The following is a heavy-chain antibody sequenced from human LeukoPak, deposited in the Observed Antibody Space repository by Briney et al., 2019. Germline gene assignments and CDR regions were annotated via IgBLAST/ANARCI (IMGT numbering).Heavy chain of an antibody. D-gene: IGHD4-17*01. J-gene: IGHJ5*02. V-gene: IGHV3-7*04. CDR2: IKQDGSEK. Sequence: PGGSLRPSCAASGFTFSSYWMSWVRQAPGKGLEWVANIKQDGSEKYYVDSVKGRFTISRDNAKNSLYLQMNSLRAEDTAVYYCARAMGDYGDFNWFDPWGQGTLVTVSS. CDR1: GFTFSSYW. CDR3: ARAMGDYGDFNWFDP.